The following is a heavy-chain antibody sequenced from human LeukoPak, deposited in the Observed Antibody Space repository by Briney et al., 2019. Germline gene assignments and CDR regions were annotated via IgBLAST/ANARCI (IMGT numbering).Heavy chain of an antibody. CDR1: GYTFTCYY. D-gene: IGHD4-17*01. Sequence: ASVKVSCKASGYTFTCYYMHWVRQAPGQGLEWMGWINPNSGGTNYAQKFQGRVTMTRDTSISTAYMELSRLRSDDTAVYYCARDYGERPPTDDYWGQGTLVTVSS. CDR3: ARDYGERPPTDDY. J-gene: IGHJ4*02. V-gene: IGHV1-2*02. CDR2: INPNSGGT.